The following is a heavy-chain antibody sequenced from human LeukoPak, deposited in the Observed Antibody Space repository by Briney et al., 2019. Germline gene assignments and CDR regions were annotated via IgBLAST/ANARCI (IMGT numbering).Heavy chain of an antibody. D-gene: IGHD5-12*01. CDR1: GGSISSYY. CDR2: IYYSGST. J-gene: IGHJ4*02. Sequence: PSETLSLTCTVSGGSISSYYWSWIQQPPGKGLEWIGYIYYSGSTNYNPSLKSRVTVSVDTSKNQFSLKLSSVTAADTAVYYCARDHSGYSGYDFGYWGQGTLVTVSS. CDR3: ARDHSGYSGYDFGY. V-gene: IGHV4-59*01.